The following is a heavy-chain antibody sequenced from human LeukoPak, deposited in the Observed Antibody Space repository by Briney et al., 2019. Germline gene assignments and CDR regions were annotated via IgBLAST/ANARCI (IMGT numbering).Heavy chain of an antibody. D-gene: IGHD3-22*01. V-gene: IGHV1-18*01. CDR1: GYTFTSYG. CDR3: AREAYYDNSAYSAY. CDR2: ISAYNGNT. J-gene: IGHJ4*02. Sequence: ASVKVSCKASGYTFTSYGFSWVRQAPGQGLEWMGWISAYNGNTNYAQKVQGRVTMTTDTSTSTAYMELRSLRSDDTAVYYCAREAYYDNSAYSAYWGQGTLVTVSS.